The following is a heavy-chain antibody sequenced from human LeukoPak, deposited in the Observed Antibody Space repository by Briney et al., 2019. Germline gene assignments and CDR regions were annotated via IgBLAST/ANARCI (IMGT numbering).Heavy chain of an antibody. D-gene: IGHD3-3*01. J-gene: IGHJ6*03. CDR3: ARGFNFWSGYKHHIYYMDV. Sequence: SETLSLTCAVYGGSFSGYYWSWIRQPPGKGLEWIGEINHSGSTNYNPSLKSRVTISVDTSKNQFSLKLSPVTAADTAVYYCARGFNFWSGYKHHIYYMDVWGKGTTVTVSS. CDR1: GGSFSGYY. V-gene: IGHV4-34*01. CDR2: INHSGST.